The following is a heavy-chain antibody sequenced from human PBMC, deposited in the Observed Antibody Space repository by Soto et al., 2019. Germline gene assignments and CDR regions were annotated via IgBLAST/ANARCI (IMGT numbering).Heavy chain of an antibody. CDR1: GFTFSSYA. J-gene: IGHJ4*02. Sequence: GGSLRLSCAASGFTFSSYAMNWVRQVPGKGPEWVSHISVTGDTYYADSVKGRFTISRDNSKNTLFLQMNSLRAEDTAVYFCAKSLSMATSSDYWGQGTPVTVSS. V-gene: IGHV3-23*01. CDR3: AKSLSMATSSDY. D-gene: IGHD2-21*01. CDR2: ISVTGDT.